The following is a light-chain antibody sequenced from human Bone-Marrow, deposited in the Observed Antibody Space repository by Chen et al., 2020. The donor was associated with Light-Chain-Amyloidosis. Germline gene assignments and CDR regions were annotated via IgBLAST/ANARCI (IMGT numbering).Light chain of an antibody. V-gene: IGKV1-17*01. Sequence: DIQMTQSPSSLSASVGDTVTITCRATQCIGNDLGWYQQKPGKAPKRLIYSGSSLQSGVPSRFTGSGSGTEFTLTISSLQPEDSSTYYCLQHNSYPWTFGQGTKVAIK. CDR3: LQHNSYPWT. CDR1: QCIGND. CDR2: SGS. J-gene: IGKJ1*01.